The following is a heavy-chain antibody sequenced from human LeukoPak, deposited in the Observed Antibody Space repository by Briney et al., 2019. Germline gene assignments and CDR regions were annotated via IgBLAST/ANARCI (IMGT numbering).Heavy chain of an antibody. J-gene: IGHJ4*02. CDR2: ISYDGSNK. Sequence: GGSLRLSYAASGFTFSSYGMHWVRQAPGKGLEWVAVISYDGSNKYYADSVKGRFTISRDNSKNTLYLQMNSLRAEDTAVYYCAKDVAAPGAGHFDYWGQGTLVTVSS. V-gene: IGHV3-30*18. D-gene: IGHD1-14*01. CDR1: GFTFSSYG. CDR3: AKDVAAPGAGHFDY.